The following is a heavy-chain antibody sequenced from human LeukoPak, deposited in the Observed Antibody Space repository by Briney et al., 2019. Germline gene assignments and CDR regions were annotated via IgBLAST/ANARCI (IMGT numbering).Heavy chain of an antibody. CDR2: ISYDGSNK. J-gene: IGHJ3*02. Sequence: GRSLRLSCAASGFTFSSYAMHWVRQAPGKGLEWVAVISYDGSNKYYADSVKGRFTISRDNSKNTLYLQMNSLRAEDTALYYCAKEQITIFGVVIPHDAFDIWGQGTMVTVSS. CDR1: GFTFSSYA. CDR3: AKEQITIFGVVIPHDAFDI. D-gene: IGHD3-3*01. V-gene: IGHV3-30-3*01.